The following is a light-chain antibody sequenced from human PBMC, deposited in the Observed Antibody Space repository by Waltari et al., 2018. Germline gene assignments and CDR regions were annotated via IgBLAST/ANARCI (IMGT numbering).Light chain of an antibody. CDR2: YAS. CDR1: QSIGTS. CDR3: HQSNGLPRT. V-gene: IGKV6D-21*02. Sequence: EIVLTQSPDFQSVTPKEKVTITCRASQSIGTSVHWYQQKPDQSPKLISKYASQSSSGVPSSFSGSGSGTGFTLSINSLEAEDAAVYYCHQSNGLPRTFGQGTKVEIK. J-gene: IGKJ1*01.